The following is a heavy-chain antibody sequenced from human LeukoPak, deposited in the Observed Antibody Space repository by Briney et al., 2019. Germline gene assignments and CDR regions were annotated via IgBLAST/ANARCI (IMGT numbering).Heavy chain of an antibody. V-gene: IGHV3-23*01. CDR1: GFTFSSYA. D-gene: IGHD3-16*01. CDR3: AKDSENSYTYYFDY. J-gene: IGHJ4*02. Sequence: GGSLRLSCATSGFTFSSYAMTWVRQAPGKGPEWVSGISGSGGGSYYTDPVKGRFTISRDNSKNTLYLQMNSLRAEDTAVYYCAKDSENSYTYYFDYWGQGTLVTVSS. CDR2: ISGSGGGS.